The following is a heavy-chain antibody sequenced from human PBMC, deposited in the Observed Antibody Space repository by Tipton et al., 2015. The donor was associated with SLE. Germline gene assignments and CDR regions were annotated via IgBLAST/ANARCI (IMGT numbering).Heavy chain of an antibody. CDR1: GGSISSSSYY. Sequence: TLSLTCTVSGGSISSSSYYWGWIRQPPGKGLEWIGNIYYTGNTFYNPSLKSRVTISLDTSKNQFSLKLSSVTAADTAIYYCARAIGANYFHFWGQGILVTVSS. V-gene: IGHV4-39*07. CDR3: ARAIGANYFHF. CDR2: IYYTGNT. D-gene: IGHD3-16*01. J-gene: IGHJ4*02.